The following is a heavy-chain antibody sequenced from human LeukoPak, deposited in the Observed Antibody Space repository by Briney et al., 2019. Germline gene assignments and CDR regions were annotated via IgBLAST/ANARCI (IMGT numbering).Heavy chain of an antibody. Sequence: SLTLSCTASGFTFGYYAMSWVRQPPGKGLEWVGFINSNACGGTTVYAASVKGSFTISRDDSKSIVYLQMNSLKTEDTAVYYCTREVSDIVVVPAAMVYYYYYYYMDVWGKGTTVSVSS. D-gene: IGHD2-2*01. V-gene: IGHV3-49*04. J-gene: IGHJ6*03. CDR3: TREVSDIVVVPAAMVYYYYYYYMDV. CDR1: GFTFGYYA. CDR2: INSNACGGTT.